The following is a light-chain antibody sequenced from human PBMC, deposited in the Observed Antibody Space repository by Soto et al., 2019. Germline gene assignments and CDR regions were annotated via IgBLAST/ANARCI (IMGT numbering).Light chain of an antibody. V-gene: IGLV2-14*01. CDR1: SSDVGGYNY. J-gene: IGLJ1*01. CDR3: SSYTTISTYV. CDR2: DVR. Sequence: QSALTQPASVSGSPGQSITISWTGTSSDVGGYNYVSWYQQHPGKAPKLMIYDVRNRPSGVSNRFSGSKSVNTASLTISGLQAEDEADYYCSSYTTISTYVFGTGTKLTVL.